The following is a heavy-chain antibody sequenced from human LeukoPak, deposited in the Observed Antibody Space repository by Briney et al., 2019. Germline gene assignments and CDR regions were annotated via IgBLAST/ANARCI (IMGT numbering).Heavy chain of an antibody. J-gene: IGHJ4*02. CDR3: ARIGWLLPRYFDY. Sequence: SETLSLTCAVYGGSFSGYYWSWIRQPPGKGLEWIGEINHSGSTNYNPSLKSRVTISVDTSKNQFSLKLSSVTAADTAVHYCARIGWLLPRYFDYWGQGTLVTVSS. CDR2: INHSGST. CDR1: GGSFSGYY. V-gene: IGHV4-34*01. D-gene: IGHD3-22*01.